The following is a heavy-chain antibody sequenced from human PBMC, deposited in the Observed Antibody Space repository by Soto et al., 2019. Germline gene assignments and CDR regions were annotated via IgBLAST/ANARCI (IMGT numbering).Heavy chain of an antibody. V-gene: IGHV1-24*01. J-gene: IGHJ6*02. CDR2: FDPEDGET. Sequence: GASVQVSCQVSGYTLTELCMHWLLQAPVKGLEWMGGFDPEDGETIYAQKFQGRVTMTEDTSTDAAYMELSSLRSEDTAVYYCATCGVEAGPRYYYGMDVWGQGTTVTVSS. CDR3: ATCGVEAGPRYYYGMDV. D-gene: IGHD3-3*01. CDR1: GYTLTELC.